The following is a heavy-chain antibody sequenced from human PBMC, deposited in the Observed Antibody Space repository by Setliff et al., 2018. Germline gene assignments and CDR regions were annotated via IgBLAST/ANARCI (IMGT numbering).Heavy chain of an antibody. V-gene: IGHV1-18*01. CDR1: GYTFSRYG. D-gene: IGHD5-18*01. Sequence: GASVKVSCKASGYTFSRYGINWVRQAPGQGLEWMGWISAYNDYTEFAQQFQGRVTMTRDTSISTAYMELSSLRSDDTAVYYCARFSGHNYGSFDSWGQGTLVTVPS. J-gene: IGHJ4*02. CDR3: ARFSGHNYGSFDS. CDR2: ISAYNDYT.